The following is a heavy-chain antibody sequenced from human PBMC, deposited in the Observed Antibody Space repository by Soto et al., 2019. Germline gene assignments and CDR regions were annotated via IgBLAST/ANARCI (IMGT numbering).Heavy chain of an antibody. D-gene: IGHD3-3*01. CDR1: GGSISVYY. Sequence: QVQLQESGPGLVKPSETLSLTCTVSGGSISVYYWSWIRQPPGKGLEWIGYIYYSGSTNYNPSLKSRVTISVDTSKNPFSLKLSSVPAADTAVYYCARGGWRHIDYWGQGTLVTVSS. CDR3: ARGGWRHIDY. V-gene: IGHV4-59*08. J-gene: IGHJ4*02. CDR2: IYYSGST.